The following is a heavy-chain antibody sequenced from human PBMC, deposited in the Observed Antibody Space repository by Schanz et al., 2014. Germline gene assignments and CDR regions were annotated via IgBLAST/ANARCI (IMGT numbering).Heavy chain of an antibody. CDR1: GFTFSDHY. Sequence: EVQLVESGGGMVQPGGSLRLSCAASGFTFSDHYMDWVRQAPGQGLEWVSTISGSGGDTYPADSVKGRFTISRDNSNNTLYLQMKSLRAEDTAVYDCAKAGSGWSTAGYYYWGQGTLVAVAS. CDR2: ISGSGGDT. D-gene: IGHD6-19*01. CDR3: AKAGSGWSTAGYYY. V-gene: IGHV3-23*04. J-gene: IGHJ4*02.